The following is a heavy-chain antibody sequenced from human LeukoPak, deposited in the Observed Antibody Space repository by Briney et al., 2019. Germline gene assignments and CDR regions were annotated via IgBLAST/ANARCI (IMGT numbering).Heavy chain of an antibody. J-gene: IGHJ3*02. CDR2: ISGSGGST. CDR3: AKDKRVLRFLEWSSGAFDI. CDR1: GFTFSSYA. Sequence: GGSLRLSCAASGFTFSSYAMSWVRQAPGKGLEWVSAISGSGGSTYYADSVKGRFTISRDNSKNTLYLQMNSLRAEDTAVYYCAKDKRVLRFLEWSSGAFDIWGQGTMVTVSS. V-gene: IGHV3-23*01. D-gene: IGHD3-3*01.